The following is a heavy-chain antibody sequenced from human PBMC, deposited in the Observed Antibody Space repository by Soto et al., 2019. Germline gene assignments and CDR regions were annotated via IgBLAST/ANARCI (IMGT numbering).Heavy chain of an antibody. D-gene: IGHD5-18*01. CDR3: ARDEDAAMPHYFDY. J-gene: IGHJ4*02. Sequence: ASVKVSCKASGYTFTSYGISWVRQAPGQGLEWMGWISTYNGNTNYAQKLQGRVTMTTDTSTSTAYMELRSLRSDDTAVYYCARDEDAAMPHYFDYWGQGTPVTVSS. CDR2: ISTYNGNT. CDR1: GYTFTSYG. V-gene: IGHV1-18*04.